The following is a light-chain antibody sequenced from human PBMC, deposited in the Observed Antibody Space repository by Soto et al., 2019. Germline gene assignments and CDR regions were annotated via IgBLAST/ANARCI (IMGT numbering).Light chain of an antibody. J-gene: IGKJ5*01. CDR3: QQRNVGPPIT. CDR1: QTISTW. CDR2: DAS. V-gene: IGKV1-5*01. Sequence: DIQVTQSPPTLSASVGDRVTITCRASQTISTWMAWYQQKPGKAPKLLVYDASTLQSGVASRFSGSGSGTEFTLTINNLEPEDFAVYYCQQRNVGPPITFGQGTRLEI.